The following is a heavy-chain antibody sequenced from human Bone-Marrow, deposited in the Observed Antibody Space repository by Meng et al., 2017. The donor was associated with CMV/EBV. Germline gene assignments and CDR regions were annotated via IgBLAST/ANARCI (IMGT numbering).Heavy chain of an antibody. V-gene: IGHV3-21*04. CDR1: GFTFSSYS. CDR2: ISSSSSYI. Sequence: GESLKISCAASGFTFSSYSMNWVRQAPGKGLEWVSSISSSSSYIYYADSVKGRFTISRDNSKNTLYLQMNSLRAEDTAVYYCANDYTIFGVVTTPGYFDYWGQGTLVNGAS. J-gene: IGHJ4*02. D-gene: IGHD3-3*01. CDR3: ANDYTIFGVVTTPGYFDY.